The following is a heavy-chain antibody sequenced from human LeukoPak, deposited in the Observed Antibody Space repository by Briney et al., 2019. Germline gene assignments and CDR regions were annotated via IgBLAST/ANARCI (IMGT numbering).Heavy chain of an antibody. J-gene: IGHJ4*02. CDR3: ARGGYYDSSGYCFDY. Sequence: SETLSLTCTVSGGSISSYYRSWIRQPPGKGREWIGYIYYSGSTNYNPSLKSRVTISVDTSKNQFSLKLSSVTAADTAVYYCARGGYYDSSGYCFDYWGQGTLVTVSS. CDR2: IYYSGST. V-gene: IGHV4-59*08. D-gene: IGHD3-22*01. CDR1: GGSISSYY.